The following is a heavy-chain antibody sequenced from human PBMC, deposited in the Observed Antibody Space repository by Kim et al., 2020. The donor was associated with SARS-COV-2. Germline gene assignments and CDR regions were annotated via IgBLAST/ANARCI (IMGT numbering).Heavy chain of an antibody. D-gene: IGHD3-16*01. V-gene: IGHV3-53*01. J-gene: IGHJ4*02. Sequence: TVQGRLPISRDNSKNTMNLQMNSLRDEDTAVYYCARDRGMGANYFDDWGQGTLVTVSS. CDR3: ARDRGMGANYFDD.